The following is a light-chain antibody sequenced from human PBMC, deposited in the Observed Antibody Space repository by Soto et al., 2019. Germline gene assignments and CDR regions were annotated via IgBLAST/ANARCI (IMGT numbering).Light chain of an antibody. CDR1: SRDIGGYNY. Sequence: QSALTQPASVSGSTGQSITISCTGPSRDIGGYNYVSWYQQHPGKAPKLMIYEVTNRPSGVSNRFSGSKSVNTASLTISGLQAEDEADYYCSSYTSISTQVFGGGTKLTVL. V-gene: IGLV2-14*01. J-gene: IGLJ3*02. CDR2: EVT. CDR3: SSYTSISTQV.